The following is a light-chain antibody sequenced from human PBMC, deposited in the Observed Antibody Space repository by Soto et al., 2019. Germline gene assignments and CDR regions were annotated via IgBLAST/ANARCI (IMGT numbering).Light chain of an antibody. CDR2: DVS. CDR3: SSYTSSSTPNV. Sequence: HSALTQPASVSGSPGQSITISCTGTSSDVGGYNYVSWYQQHPGKAPKLMIYDVSNRPSGVSNPFSGSKSANTASLTISGPQAEDEADYYCSSYTSSSTPNVFGTGTKLTVL. V-gene: IGLV2-14*03. J-gene: IGLJ1*01. CDR1: SSDVGGYNY.